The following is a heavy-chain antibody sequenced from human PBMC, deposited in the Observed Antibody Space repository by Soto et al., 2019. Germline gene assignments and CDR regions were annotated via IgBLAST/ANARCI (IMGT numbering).Heavy chain of an antibody. Sequence: QVQLVQSGAEVKKPGSSVKVSCKASGGTFSSYAISWVRQAPGQGLEWMGGIIPIFGTANYAQKFQGRVTITADESTSTAYMELSSLRSEDTAVYYCAREDIAVAGTGSGAFDIWGQGTMVTVSS. CDR2: IIPIFGTA. CDR1: GGTFSSYA. J-gene: IGHJ3*02. V-gene: IGHV1-69*12. CDR3: AREDIAVAGTGSGAFDI. D-gene: IGHD6-19*01.